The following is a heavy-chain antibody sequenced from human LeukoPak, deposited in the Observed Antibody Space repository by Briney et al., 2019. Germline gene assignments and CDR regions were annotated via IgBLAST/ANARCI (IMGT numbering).Heavy chain of an antibody. V-gene: IGHV3-7*04. D-gene: IGHD1-26*01. J-gene: IGHJ4*02. CDR1: GFTFGNYW. CDR2: VKQDGSEI. CDR3: AKDSGTYAFDY. Sequence: PGGSLRLSCAASGFTFGNYWMTWVRQAPGKGLEWVAKVKQDGSEIYYVDSVTGRFTISRDNAKNSVFLQMNSLRAEDTAVYYCAKDSGTYAFDYWGQGTLVTVSS.